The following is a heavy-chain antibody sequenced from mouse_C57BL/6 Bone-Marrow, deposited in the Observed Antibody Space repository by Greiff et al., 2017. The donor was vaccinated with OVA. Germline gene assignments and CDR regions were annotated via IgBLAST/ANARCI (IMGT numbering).Heavy chain of an antibody. CDR1: GYTFTSYD. Sequence: QVQLQQSGPELVKPGASVKLSCKASGYTFTSYDINWVKQRPGQGLEWIGWIYPRDGSTKYNEKFKGKATLTVDTSSSTAYMELHSLTSEDSAVYFCANYYGSSYGAYWGQGTLVTVSA. J-gene: IGHJ3*01. CDR2: IYPRDGST. D-gene: IGHD1-1*01. V-gene: IGHV1-85*01. CDR3: ANYYGSSYGAY.